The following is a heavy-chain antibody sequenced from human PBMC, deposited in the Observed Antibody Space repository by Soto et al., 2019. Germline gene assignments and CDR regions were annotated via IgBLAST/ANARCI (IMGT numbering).Heavy chain of an antibody. D-gene: IGHD3-10*01. CDR1: GGTFSSYA. J-gene: IGHJ5*02. CDR3: ARGGSGSYYITGWFDP. CDR2: IIPIFGTA. V-gene: IGHV1-69*06. Sequence: QVQLVQSGAEVKKPGSSVKVSCKASGGTFSSYAISWVRQAPGQGLEWMGGIIPIFGTANYAQKFQGRVTMTADKSTSTAYMELSSLRSEDTAVYYCARGGSGSYYITGWFDPWGQGTLVTVSS.